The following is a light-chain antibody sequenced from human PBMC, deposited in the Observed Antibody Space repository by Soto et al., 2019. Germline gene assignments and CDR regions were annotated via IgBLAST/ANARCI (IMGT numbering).Light chain of an antibody. Sequence: EIVLTQSPGTLSLSPGERATLSCRASQSVSSYYLAWYQQKRGQAPRLLIYAASSRATGIPDRFSGGGSGADFTLTISRLEPEDFAVYYCQQCGSSPWTFGQGTKVEIK. CDR2: AAS. J-gene: IGKJ1*01. CDR1: QSVSSYY. V-gene: IGKV3-20*01. CDR3: QQCGSSPWT.